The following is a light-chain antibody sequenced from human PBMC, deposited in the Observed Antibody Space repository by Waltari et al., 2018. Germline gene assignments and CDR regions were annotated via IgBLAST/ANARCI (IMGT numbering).Light chain of an antibody. CDR2: GKN. CDR3: NSRDSSGNHYV. CDR1: SLRSYY. J-gene: IGLJ1*01. Sequence: CQGDSLRSYYASWYQQKPGQAPVLVIYGKNNRPSGIPDRFSGSSSGNTASLTITGAQAEDEADYYCNSRDSSGNHYVFGTGTKVTVL. V-gene: IGLV3-19*01.